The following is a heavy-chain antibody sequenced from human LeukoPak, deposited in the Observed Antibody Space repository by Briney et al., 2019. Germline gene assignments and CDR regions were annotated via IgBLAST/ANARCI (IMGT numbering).Heavy chain of an antibody. V-gene: IGHV4-59*01. D-gene: IGHD4-11*01. Sequence: PSENLSLTCTVSGGSISSYYWSWIRQPPGKGLEWIGYIYYSGSTNYNPSLKSRVTISVDTSKNQFSLKLGSVTAADTAVYYCARAPGYSNYVDYWGQGTLVTVSS. J-gene: IGHJ4*02. CDR2: IYYSGST. CDR3: ARAPGYSNYVDY. CDR1: GGSISSYY.